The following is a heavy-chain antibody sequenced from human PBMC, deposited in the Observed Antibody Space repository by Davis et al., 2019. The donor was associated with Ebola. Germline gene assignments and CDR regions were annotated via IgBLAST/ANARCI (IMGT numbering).Heavy chain of an antibody. CDR3: TTGGVPPF. Sequence: GESLKISCVASGFNFNNYWMSWVRQAPGKGLEWVALINEDGGGTWHVDFAKGRFTISRDNAKNSLFLQMDSLRVEDTAVYYCTTGGVPPFWGQGTLVSVSS. CDR1: GFNFNNYW. D-gene: IGHD3-16*01. J-gene: IGHJ4*02. CDR2: INEDGGGT. V-gene: IGHV3-7*01.